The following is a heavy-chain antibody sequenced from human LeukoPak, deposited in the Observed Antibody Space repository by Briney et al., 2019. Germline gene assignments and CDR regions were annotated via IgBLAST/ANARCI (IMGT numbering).Heavy chain of an antibody. J-gene: IGHJ4*02. CDR1: GGSISSYY. CDR3: ARAPGNWFGELPFDY. D-gene: IGHD3-10*01. V-gene: IGHV4-59*01. Sequence: SETLSLTCTVSGGSISSYYWSWIRQPPGKGLEWIGYIYYSGSTNYNPSLKSRVTISVDTSKNQFSLKLSSVTAADTAVYYCARAPGNWFGELPFDYWGQGTLVTVSS. CDR2: IYYSGST.